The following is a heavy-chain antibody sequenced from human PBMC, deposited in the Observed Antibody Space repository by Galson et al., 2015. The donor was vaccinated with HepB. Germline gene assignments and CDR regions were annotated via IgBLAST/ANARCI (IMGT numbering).Heavy chain of an antibody. V-gene: IGHV1-69*13. CDR1: GGTFSSYA. Sequence: SVKVSCKASGGTFSSYAISWVRQAPGQGLEWMGGIIPIFGTANYAQKFQGRVTITADESTGTAYMELSNLRSEDTAVYYCAVELVFTRYYYGMDVWGQGTTVTVSS. J-gene: IGHJ6*02. D-gene: IGHD6-6*01. CDR2: IIPIFGTA. CDR3: AVELVFTRYYYGMDV.